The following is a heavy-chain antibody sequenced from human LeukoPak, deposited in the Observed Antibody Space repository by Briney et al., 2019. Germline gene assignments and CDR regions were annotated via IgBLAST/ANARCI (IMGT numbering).Heavy chain of an antibody. CDR2: IYTSGST. CDR3: ARDRYGRLDY. J-gene: IGHJ4*02. V-gene: IGHV4-61*02. D-gene: IGHD1-1*01. CDR1: GGSISSGSYY. Sequence: SQTLSLTCTVSGGSISSGSYYWSWIRQPAGKGLEWIGRIYTSGSTNYNPSLKSRVTISVDTSKNQFSLKLSSVTAADTAVYYCARDRYGRLDYWGQGTLVTVSS.